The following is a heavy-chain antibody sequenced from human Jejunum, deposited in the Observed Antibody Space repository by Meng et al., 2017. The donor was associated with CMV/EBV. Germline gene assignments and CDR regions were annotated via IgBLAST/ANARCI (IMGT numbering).Heavy chain of an antibody. CDR3: ARGGSGSYFLRYFDY. V-gene: IGHV3-48*03. CDR1: GFTLSSRC. Sequence: GFTLSSRCMSWVRQTPGKGLEWISYIGQSDSTTYYADSVKGRFTISRDNVKNSLYLLMESLRPEDTAVYYCARGGSGSYFLRYFDYFGQGALVTVSS. CDR2: IGQSDSTT. D-gene: IGHD2/OR15-2a*01. J-gene: IGHJ4*02.